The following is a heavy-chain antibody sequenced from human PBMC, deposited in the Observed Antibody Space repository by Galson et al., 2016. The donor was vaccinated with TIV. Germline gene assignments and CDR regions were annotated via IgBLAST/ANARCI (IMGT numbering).Heavy chain of an antibody. CDR1: EFTFSDYA. CDR3: VRDSGYRDFDS. V-gene: IGHV3-30-3*01. J-gene: IGHJ4*02. D-gene: IGHD5-12*01. CDR2: IVDDGSNK. Sequence: SLRLSCAASEFTFSDYAFHWVRQAPGKGLEWVALIVDDGSNKYCADCVKGRFTISRDNSKKTLYLQMSSLRVEDTAVYYCVRDSGYRDFDSWGQGTLVTVSS.